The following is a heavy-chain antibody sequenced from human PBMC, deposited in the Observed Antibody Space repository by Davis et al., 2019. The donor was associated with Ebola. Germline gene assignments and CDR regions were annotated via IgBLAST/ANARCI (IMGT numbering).Heavy chain of an antibody. D-gene: IGHD1-14*01. Sequence: GSLRLSCTVSGGSISSSSYYWSWIRHPPGKGLEWIGYIYYSGSTNYNPSLKSRVTISVDTSKNQFSLKLSSVTAADTAVYYCATARKYAFDIWGQGTMVTVSS. CDR2: IYYSGST. V-gene: IGHV4-61*01. CDR1: GGSISSSSYY. CDR3: ATARKYAFDI. J-gene: IGHJ3*02.